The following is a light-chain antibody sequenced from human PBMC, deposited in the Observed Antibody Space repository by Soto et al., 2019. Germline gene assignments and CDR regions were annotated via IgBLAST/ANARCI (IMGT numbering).Light chain of an antibody. CDR2: TAS. CDR3: QQYHRYIT. CDR1: QSIDDW. J-gene: IGKJ5*01. V-gene: IGKV1-5*03. Sequence: DIQMTQSPSTLSASVGDRVTITCRASQSIDDWLAWYQQKPGKAPKLLLYTASSLQSGVPSRFSGSGSGTEFTLTISSLQPDDFATYYCQQYHRYITFGQGTRLEIK.